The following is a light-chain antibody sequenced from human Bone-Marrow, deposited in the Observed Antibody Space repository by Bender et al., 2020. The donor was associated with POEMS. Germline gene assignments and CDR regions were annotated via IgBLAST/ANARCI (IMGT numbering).Light chain of an antibody. CDR3: CSYTQSSTYV. J-gene: IGLJ1*01. CDR1: STDVGSYNL. CDR2: EVT. V-gene: IGLV2-23*02. Sequence: QSALTQPASVSGSPGQSITISCTGSSTDVGSYNLVSRYQQHPGKAPKLMIYEVTKRPSGVANRFSGSKSGNTASLTISGLQAEDEGDYYCCSYTQSSTYVFGTGTKVTVL.